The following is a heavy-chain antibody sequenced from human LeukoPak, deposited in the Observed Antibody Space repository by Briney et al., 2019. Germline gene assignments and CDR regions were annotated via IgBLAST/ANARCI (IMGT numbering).Heavy chain of an antibody. V-gene: IGHV4-34*01. Sequence: SETLSLTCAVYGGSFSGYYWSWNRQPPGKGLEWIGEINHSGSTNYNPSLKSRVTISVDTSKNQFSLKLSSVTAADAAVYYCARHVRSYSSSVAYFDYWGREPWSPSPQ. D-gene: IGHD6-6*01. J-gene: IGHJ4*02. CDR3: ARHVRSYSSSVAYFDY. CDR2: INHSGST. CDR1: GGSFSGYY.